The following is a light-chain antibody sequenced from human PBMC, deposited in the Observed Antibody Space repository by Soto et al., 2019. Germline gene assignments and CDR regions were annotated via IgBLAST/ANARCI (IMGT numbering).Light chain of an antibody. CDR1: QSRGSNF. V-gene: IGKV3-20*01. CDR2: ASS. Sequence: DIVFTPSPGTLSLSPGESATLSCKTSQSRGSNFLAWYQHKPGQAPRLLIYASSNRATGIPDRFSGSASGTDFTLTINRLEPEDFAVYYCQLYGISPHFGQGTRLEIK. CDR3: QLYGISPH. J-gene: IGKJ5*01.